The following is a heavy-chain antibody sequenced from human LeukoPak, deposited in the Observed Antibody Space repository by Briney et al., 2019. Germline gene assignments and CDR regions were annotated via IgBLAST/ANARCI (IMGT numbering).Heavy chain of an antibody. CDR2: IKSKTDGGTT. CDR1: GFTFSNAC. Sequence: PGGSLRLSCAASGFTFSNACMTWVRQAPGKGLEWVGHIKSKTDGGTTDFAAPVKGRFTISRDDSRNTLFLQMNSLETEDTAVYYCTTGTWIQLWLPDYWGQGTLVTVSS. J-gene: IGHJ4*02. CDR3: TTGTWIQLWLPDY. V-gene: IGHV3-15*01. D-gene: IGHD5-18*01.